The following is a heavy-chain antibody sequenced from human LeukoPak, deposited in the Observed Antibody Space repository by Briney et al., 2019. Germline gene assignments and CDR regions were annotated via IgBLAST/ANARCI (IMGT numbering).Heavy chain of an antibody. D-gene: IGHD5-18*01. Sequence: SSETLSLTCTVSGGSISSYYWSWIRQPAGKGLEWIGRIYTSGSTNYNPSLKSRVTMSVDTSKNQFSLKLSSVTAADTAVYYCARSRQDTAMVPVGYWGQGTLVTVSS. V-gene: IGHV4-4*07. CDR1: GGSISSYY. CDR3: ARSRQDTAMVPVGY. J-gene: IGHJ4*02. CDR2: IYTSGST.